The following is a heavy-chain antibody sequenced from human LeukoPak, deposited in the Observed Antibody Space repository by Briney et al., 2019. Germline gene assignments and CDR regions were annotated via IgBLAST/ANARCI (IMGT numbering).Heavy chain of an antibody. V-gene: IGHV1-18*01. CDR3: ARDKTPGEQWLVPAVY. CDR1: GYTFTSYG. J-gene: IGHJ4*02. CDR2: ISAYNGNT. Sequence: ASVKVSCKASGYTFTSYGISWVRQAPGQGLEWMGWISAYNGNTNYAQKLQGRVTMTTDTSTSTAYMELRSLRSDDTAVYYCARDKTPGEQWLVPAVYWGPGTLVTVSS. D-gene: IGHD6-19*01.